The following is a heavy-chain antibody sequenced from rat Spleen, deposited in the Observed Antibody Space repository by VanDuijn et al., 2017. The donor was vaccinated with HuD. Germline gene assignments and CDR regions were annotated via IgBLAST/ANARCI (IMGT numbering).Heavy chain of an antibody. D-gene: IGHD1-8*01. CDR1: GFSLASFH. V-gene: IGHV2-15*01. CDR2: IWSGGNT. CDR3: VSGIVAFDY. J-gene: IGHJ2*01. Sequence: QVQLKESGPGLVQPSQTLSLTCTVSGFSLASFHVSWVRQPPGKGLEWMGAIWSGGNTDYNSALKSRLSISRDTSKSQVFLKMDNLQTEDTAMYFCVSGIVAFDYWGQGVMVTVSS.